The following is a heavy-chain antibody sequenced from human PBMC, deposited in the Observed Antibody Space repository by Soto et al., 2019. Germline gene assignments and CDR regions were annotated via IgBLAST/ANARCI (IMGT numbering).Heavy chain of an antibody. J-gene: IGHJ4*02. V-gene: IGHV3-30-3*01. Sequence: GGSLRLSCAASGFTFSDYAMHWVRQAPGKGLEWLAVISYDGITKYYADSVRGRFSSSRDNSKHTLDLQMNSLRAGDTAVYFCARARNTNDSFPPAYWAQGTLVTVS. D-gene: IGHD3-9*01. CDR2: ISYDGITK. CDR3: ARARNTNDSFPPAY. CDR1: GFTFSDYA.